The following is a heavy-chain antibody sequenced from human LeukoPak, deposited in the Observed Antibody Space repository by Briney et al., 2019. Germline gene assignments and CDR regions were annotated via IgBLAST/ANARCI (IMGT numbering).Heavy chain of an antibody. J-gene: IGHJ4*02. D-gene: IGHD1-26*01. CDR3: ARDSGSYRFAY. V-gene: IGHV4-39*07. Sequence: SETLSLTCTVSGGSISSSNYYWDWIRQPPGKGLEWIGSIYYSGSTYYNPSLKSRVTISVDTSKNQFSLKLSSVTAADTAVYYCARDSGSYRFAYWGQGTLVTVSS. CDR1: GGSISSSNYY. CDR2: IYYSGST.